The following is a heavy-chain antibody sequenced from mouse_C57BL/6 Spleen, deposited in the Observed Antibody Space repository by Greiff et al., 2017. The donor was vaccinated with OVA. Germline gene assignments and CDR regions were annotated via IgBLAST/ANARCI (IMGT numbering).Heavy chain of an antibody. Sequence: QVQLQQSGAELARPGASVKLSCKASGYTFTSYGISWVKQRTGQGLEWIGEIYPRSGNTYYNEKFKGKATLTADKSSSTAYMALRSLTSEDSAVYFCARVEESLYYDYDIDYWGQGTTLTVSS. J-gene: IGHJ2*01. CDR2: IYPRSGNT. CDR3: ARVEESLYYDYDIDY. CDR1: GYTFTSYG. V-gene: IGHV1-81*01. D-gene: IGHD2-4*01.